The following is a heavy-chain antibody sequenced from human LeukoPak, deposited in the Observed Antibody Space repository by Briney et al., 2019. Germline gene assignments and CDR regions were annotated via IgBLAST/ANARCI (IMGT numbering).Heavy chain of an antibody. CDR1: GDSLTSYY. J-gene: IGHJ4*02. V-gene: IGHV4-59*01. CDR3: ARVGGSTWYFGY. D-gene: IGHD6-13*01. CDR2: IYYSGST. Sequence: PSETLSLTCTVSGDSLTSYYWSWIRQPPGKGLEWIGYIYYSGSTNYNPSLKSRVTMSVDTSKNQFSLKLSSVTAADAAVYYCARVGGSTWYFGYWGQGTLVTVSS.